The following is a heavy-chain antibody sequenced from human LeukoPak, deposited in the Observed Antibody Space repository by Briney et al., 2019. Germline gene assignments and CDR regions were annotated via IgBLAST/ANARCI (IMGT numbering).Heavy chain of an antibody. CDR1: GFTFSSYA. CDR2: ISGSGGRT. CDR3: ARRTGYGDY. J-gene: IGHJ4*02. D-gene: IGHD1-14*01. Sequence: GGSLRLSCAASGFTFSSYAMSWVRQAPGKGLEWVSSISGSGGRTYYADSVKGRFTISRDNSKNTLYLQMNSLRAEDTAVYYCARRTGYGDYWGQGTLVTVSS. V-gene: IGHV3-23*01.